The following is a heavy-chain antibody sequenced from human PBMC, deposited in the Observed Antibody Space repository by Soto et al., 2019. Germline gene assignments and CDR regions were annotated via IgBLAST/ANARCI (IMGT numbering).Heavy chain of an antibody. CDR1: GGSFSGYY. CDR2: INHSGST. V-gene: IGHV4-34*01. Sequence: SETLSLTCAVYGGSFSGYYWSWIRQPPGEGLEWIGEINHSGSTNYNPSLKSRVTISVDTSKNQFSLKLSSVTAADTAVYYCARRHWNYLGYWGQGTLVTVSS. D-gene: IGHD1-1*01. J-gene: IGHJ4*02. CDR3: ARRHWNYLGY.